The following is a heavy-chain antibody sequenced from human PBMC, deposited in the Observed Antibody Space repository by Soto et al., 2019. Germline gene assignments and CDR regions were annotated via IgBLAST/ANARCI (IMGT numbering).Heavy chain of an antibody. J-gene: IGHJ4*02. Sequence: EVQLVESGGGLVKPGGSLRLSCAASGFTFSNAWMSWVRQAPGKGLEWVGLIKSKTDGGTTDYAAPVKGRFTISRDDSKNTLYLQMNSLKTEDTAVYYCMGVFAYNWNYGLPFDYWGQGTLVTVSS. CDR1: GFTFSNAW. D-gene: IGHD1-7*01. CDR2: IKSKTDGGTT. V-gene: IGHV3-15*01. CDR3: MGVFAYNWNYGLPFDY.